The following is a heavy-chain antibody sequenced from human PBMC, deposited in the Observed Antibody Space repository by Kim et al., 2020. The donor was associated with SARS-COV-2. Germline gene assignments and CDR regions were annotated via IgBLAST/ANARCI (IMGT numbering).Heavy chain of an antibody. CDR1: GYTFTSYG. D-gene: IGHD3-3*02. Sequence: ASVKVSCKPSGYTFTSYGITWVRQAPGQGLEWMGWISTYNGNTKYAQKLQDRVTMTTDTSTSTAYMELRSLRSDDTAVYYCARGRYISSIRYYFDYGGQGTLVTVSS. CDR2: ISTYNGNT. CDR3: ARGRYISSIRYYFDY. J-gene: IGHJ4*02. V-gene: IGHV1-18*04.